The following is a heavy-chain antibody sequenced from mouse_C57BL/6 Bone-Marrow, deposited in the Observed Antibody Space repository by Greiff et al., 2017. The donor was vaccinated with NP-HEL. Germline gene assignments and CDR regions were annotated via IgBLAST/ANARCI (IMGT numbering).Heavy chain of an antibody. CDR3: ARHGRGYFDV. J-gene: IGHJ1*03. V-gene: IGHV5-12*01. D-gene: IGHD4-1*01. CDR1: GFTFSDYY. Sequence: EVQRVESGGGLVQPGGSLKLSCAASGFTFSDYYMYWVRQTPEKRLEWVAYISNGGGSTYYPDTVKGRFTISRDKAKNTPYLQMSRLKSEDTAMYYCARHGRGYFDVWGTGTTVTVSS. CDR2: ISNGGGST.